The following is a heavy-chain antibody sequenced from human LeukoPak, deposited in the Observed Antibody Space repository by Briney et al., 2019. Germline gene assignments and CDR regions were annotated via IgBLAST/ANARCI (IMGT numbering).Heavy chain of an antibody. V-gene: IGHV4-59*12. J-gene: IGHJ4*02. CDR2: IYYSGST. CDR3: AREGVIAVAGTGLDY. D-gene: IGHD6-19*01. Sequence: SETLSLTCTVSGGSISSYYWSWIRQPPGKGLEWIGYIYYSGSTNYNPSLKSRVTMSVDTSKNQFSLKLSSVTAADTAVYYCAREGVIAVAGTGLDYWGQGTLVTVSS. CDR1: GGSISSYY.